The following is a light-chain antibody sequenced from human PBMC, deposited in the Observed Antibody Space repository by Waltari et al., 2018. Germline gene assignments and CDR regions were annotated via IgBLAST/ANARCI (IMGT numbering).Light chain of an antibody. J-gene: IGKJ4*01. CDR1: QAISNY. V-gene: IGKV1-9*01. Sequence: DIQLTQSPSFLSASVGDRVTITCRASQAISNYLAWYQQKPGKASNLLISAASTLQRGIPSRFSGSGSGTEFTLTIRGLQPEDFATYYCQQVNNYPLTFGGGTTVEIK. CDR2: AAS. CDR3: QQVNNYPLT.